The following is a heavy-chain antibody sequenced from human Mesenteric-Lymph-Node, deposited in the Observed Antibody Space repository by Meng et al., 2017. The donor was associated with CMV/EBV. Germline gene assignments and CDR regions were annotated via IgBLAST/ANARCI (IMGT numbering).Heavy chain of an antibody. V-gene: IGHV4-39*07. CDR3: ARAPYCSSTSCYTNTGGYYYYGMDV. Sequence: SETLSLTCTVSGASITSSSYYWGWIRQPPGKGLEWIGIIYYTGTTYYNPSLKSRVAISLDTSKNQFSLKLSSVTAADTAVYYCARAPYCSSTSCYTNTGGYYYYGMDVWGQGTTVTVSS. CDR2: IYYTGTT. J-gene: IGHJ6*02. D-gene: IGHD2-2*01. CDR1: GASITSSSYY.